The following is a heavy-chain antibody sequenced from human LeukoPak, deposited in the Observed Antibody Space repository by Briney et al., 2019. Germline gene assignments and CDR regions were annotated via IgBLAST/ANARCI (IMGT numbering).Heavy chain of an antibody. CDR1: GFTFSSHG. V-gene: IGHV3-23*01. CDR2: ISGSGDNT. Sequence: PSGGSLRLSCAASGFTFSSHGMSWVRQAPGKGLEWVSTISGSGDNTYYADSVKGRFTISRDNSKNTLYLQMNSLRAEDTAIYYCARDERLLSFLKWGQGTLVTVSS. CDR3: ARDERLLSFLK. D-gene: IGHD3-3*01. J-gene: IGHJ4*02.